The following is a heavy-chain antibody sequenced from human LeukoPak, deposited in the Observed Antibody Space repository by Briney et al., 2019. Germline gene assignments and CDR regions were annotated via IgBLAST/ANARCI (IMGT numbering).Heavy chain of an antibody. CDR3: VRALGGSGDY. CDR2: INSDGSST. Sequence: GGSLRLSCAASGFTFSANWMHWVRHAPGKGLVWVSRINSDGSSTSYAESVKGRFTISRDNAENTLYLQMNSLRGEDTAVYYCVRALGGSGDYCGQGTLVTVSS. J-gene: IGHJ4*02. CDR1: GFTFSANW. D-gene: IGHD3-16*01. V-gene: IGHV3-74*01.